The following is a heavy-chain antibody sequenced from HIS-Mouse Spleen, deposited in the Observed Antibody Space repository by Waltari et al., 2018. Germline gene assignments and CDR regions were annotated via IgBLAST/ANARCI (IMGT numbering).Heavy chain of an antibody. V-gene: IGHV2-70*15. CDR3: ARIAEGYSSGWYAFDY. CDR2: IDWDDDK. J-gene: IGHJ4*02. D-gene: IGHD6-19*01. CDR1: GFSPSTSGMC. Sequence: QVTLRESGPALVKPTQTLTLTCTFSGFSPSTSGMCLSWLRQPPGKALEWLARIDWDDDKYYSTSLKTRLTISKDTSKNQVVLTMTNMDPVDTATYYCARIAEGYSSGWYAFDYWGQGTLVTVSS.